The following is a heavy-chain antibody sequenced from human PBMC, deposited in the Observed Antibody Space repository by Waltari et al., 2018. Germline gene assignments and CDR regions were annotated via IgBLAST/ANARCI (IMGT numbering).Heavy chain of an antibody. CDR3: ARKPQFAGGHDAFDI. Sequence: EVQLVESGGGLVQPGGSLRLSCTASGFTFSSYWMSWVRQAPGKGLEWVANIKQDGSEKYYVDSVKGRFTISRDNAKNSLYLQMNSLRAEDTAVYYCARKPQFAGGHDAFDIWGQGTMVTVSS. J-gene: IGHJ3*02. CDR2: IKQDGSEK. V-gene: IGHV3-7*01. D-gene: IGHD3-16*01. CDR1: GFTFSSYW.